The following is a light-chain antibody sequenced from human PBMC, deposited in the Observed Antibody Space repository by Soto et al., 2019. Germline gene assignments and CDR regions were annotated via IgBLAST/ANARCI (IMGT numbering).Light chain of an antibody. CDR2: DES. CDR3: QQYGSSIT. Sequence: EIVLTQSPGTLSLSPGERATLSCRASQSVSSYLAWYQQRPGQAPRLLIYDESNRATGTPARFSGSGSGTDFTLTIDNLEPEDFAVYYRQQYGSSITFGQGTRLEIK. CDR1: QSVSSY. V-gene: IGKV3-11*01. J-gene: IGKJ5*01.